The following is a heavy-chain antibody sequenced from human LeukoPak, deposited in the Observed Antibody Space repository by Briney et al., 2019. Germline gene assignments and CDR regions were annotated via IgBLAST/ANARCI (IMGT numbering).Heavy chain of an antibody. D-gene: IGHD4-11*01. CDR3: ARVPPARNDYSNYVDYYGMDV. CDR1: RGTFSSYA. CDR2: IIPIFGIA. Sequence: GASVKVSCKASRGTFSSYAISWVRQAPGQGLEWMGRIIPIFGIANYAQKFQGRVTITADKSTSTAYMELSSLRSEDTAVYYCARVPPARNDYSNYVDYYGMDVWGQGTTVTVSS. J-gene: IGHJ6*02. V-gene: IGHV1-69*04.